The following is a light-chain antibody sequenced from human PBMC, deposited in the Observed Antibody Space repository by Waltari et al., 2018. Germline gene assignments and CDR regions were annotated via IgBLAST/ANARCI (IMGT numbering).Light chain of an antibody. Sequence: EIVLTQSPGTLSLSPGERATLSCRASQRVGRTLAWYQQKPGQAPRLLIDGASVRATGIPDRFSGSGSGTDFSLTIARLEPEDFAVYYCQHYVRLPATFGQGTKVEIK. CDR2: GAS. J-gene: IGKJ1*01. CDR3: QHYVRLPAT. V-gene: IGKV3-20*01. CDR1: QRVGRT.